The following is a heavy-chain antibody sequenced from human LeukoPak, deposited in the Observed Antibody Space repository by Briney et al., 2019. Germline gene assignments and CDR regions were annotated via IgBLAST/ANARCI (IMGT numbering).Heavy chain of an antibody. CDR3: ARLEIAAAANNWFDP. J-gene: IGHJ5*02. V-gene: IGHV4-59*01. CDR2: IYYSGST. CDR1: GGSISSYY. Sequence: PSETLSLTCTVSGGSISSYYWSWIRQPPGKGLEWIGYIYYSGSTNYNPSLKSRVTISVDTSKNQFSLKLSSVTAADTAVYYCARLEIAAAANNWFDPWGQGTLVTVSS. D-gene: IGHD6-13*01.